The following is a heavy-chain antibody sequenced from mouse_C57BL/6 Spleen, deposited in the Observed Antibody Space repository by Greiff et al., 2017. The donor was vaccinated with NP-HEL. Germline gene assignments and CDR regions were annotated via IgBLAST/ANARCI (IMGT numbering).Heavy chain of an antibody. CDR3: ARYGFRTVGFDY. CDR2: IYPSDGET. V-gene: IGHV1-52*01. Sequence: QVQLQQPGAELVRPGSSVKLSCKASGYTFTSYWMHWVKQRPIQGLEWIGNIYPSDGETHYNQKFKDKATLTVDKSSGTAYMQLSSLTSEDSAVYYCARYGFRTVGFDYWGRGTTLTVSS. D-gene: IGHD1-1*01. J-gene: IGHJ2*01. CDR1: GYTFTSYW.